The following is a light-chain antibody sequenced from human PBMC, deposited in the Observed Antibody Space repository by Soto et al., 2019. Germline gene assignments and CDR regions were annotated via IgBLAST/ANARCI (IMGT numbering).Light chain of an antibody. CDR3: QHYGFSLIT. Sequence: DIQMTQSPSTLSGSVGDCVTITCRASQTISSWLAWYQQKPGKATKLLIYDASSLESGVPSRFSGRGSGTECTLTISSLQPDDVAVYYCQHYGFSLITFGQGTRLEIK. CDR1: QTISSW. V-gene: IGKV1-5*01. J-gene: IGKJ5*01. CDR2: DAS.